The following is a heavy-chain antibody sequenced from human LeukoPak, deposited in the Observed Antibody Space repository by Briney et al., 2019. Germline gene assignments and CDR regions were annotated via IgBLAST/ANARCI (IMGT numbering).Heavy chain of an antibody. CDR3: ARDIEVLWFGEHSYGMDV. CDR2: ISAYNGNT. J-gene: IGHJ6*02. CDR1: GYTFTSYG. Sequence: GASVTVSCKASGYTFTSYGISWVRQAPGQGLEWMGWISAYNGNTNYAQKLQGRVTMTTDTSTSTAYMELRSLRSDDTAVYYCARDIEVLWFGEHSYGMDVWGQGTTVTVSS. D-gene: IGHD3-10*01. V-gene: IGHV1-18*01.